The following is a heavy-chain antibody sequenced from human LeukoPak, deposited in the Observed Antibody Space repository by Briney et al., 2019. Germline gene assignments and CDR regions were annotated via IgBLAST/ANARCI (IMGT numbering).Heavy chain of an antibody. CDR2: ISYDGSNK. D-gene: IGHD4-17*01. Sequence: GASLRLSCAASGFTFSSCAMHWVRQAPGKGLEWVAVISYDGSNKYYADSVKGRFTISRDNSKNTLYLQMNSLRAEDTAVYYCAREGGDYGDYVNYYYYGMDVWGQGTTVTVSS. V-gene: IGHV3-30*04. J-gene: IGHJ6*02. CDR1: GFTFSSCA. CDR3: AREGGDYGDYVNYYYYGMDV.